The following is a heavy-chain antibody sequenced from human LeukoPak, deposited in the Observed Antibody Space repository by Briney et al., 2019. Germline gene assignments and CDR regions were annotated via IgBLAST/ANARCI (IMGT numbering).Heavy chain of an antibody. CDR2: ISGSDDSS. V-gene: IGHV3-23*01. D-gene: IGHD3-16*02. J-gene: IGHJ4*02. CDR3: AGQKRGTYRPYYFDY. Sequence: GGSLRLSCAAPGFTFSSYAMSWVRQAPGKGPEGVSSISGSDDSSYCADYVKGRFTIYRDNSKNTLYMQMNSLRDEDTAVYYCAGQKRGTYRPYYFDYWGQGTLVSVSS. CDR1: GFTFSSYA.